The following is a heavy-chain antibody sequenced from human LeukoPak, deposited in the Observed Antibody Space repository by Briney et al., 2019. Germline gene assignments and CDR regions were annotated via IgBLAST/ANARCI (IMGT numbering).Heavy chain of an antibody. J-gene: IGHJ5*02. Sequence: GGSLRLSCAASGFTFSSYSMNWVRQAPGKGLEWVSYISSSSSTIYYADSVKGRFTISRDNAKNSLYLQMNSLRDEDTAVYYCARDLLGYCSGGSCYDDNWFDPWGQRTLVTVSS. CDR2: ISSSSSTI. D-gene: IGHD2-15*01. V-gene: IGHV3-48*02. CDR3: ARDLLGYCSGGSCYDDNWFDP. CDR1: GFTFSSYS.